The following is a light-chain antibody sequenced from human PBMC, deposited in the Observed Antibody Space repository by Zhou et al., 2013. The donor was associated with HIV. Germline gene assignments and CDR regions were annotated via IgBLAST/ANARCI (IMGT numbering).Light chain of an antibody. Sequence: EFVLTQSPGTLSLSPGERATLSCRTSQSVSSKYLAWYQQKPGQAPRLLIYGASTRATGIPARFSGSGSGTDFTLTISSLEPEDFAVYYCQQRSNWPIFTFGPGTKVDIK. V-gene: IGKV3D-20*02. J-gene: IGKJ3*01. CDR2: GAS. CDR1: QSVSSKY. CDR3: QQRSNWPIFT.